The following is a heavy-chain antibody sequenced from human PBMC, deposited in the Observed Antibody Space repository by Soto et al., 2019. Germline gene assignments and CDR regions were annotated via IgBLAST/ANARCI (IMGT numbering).Heavy chain of an antibody. CDR3: AREESIAVAGTPMIYYYYGMDV. CDR1: GFTFSSYA. V-gene: IGHV3-30-3*01. Sequence: GGSLRLSCAASGFTFSSYAMHWVRQAPGKGLEWVAVISYDGSNKYYADSVKGRFTISRDNSKNTLYLQMNSLRAEDTAVYYCAREESIAVAGTPMIYYYYGMDVWGQGTTVTVSS. D-gene: IGHD6-19*01. J-gene: IGHJ6*02. CDR2: ISYDGSNK.